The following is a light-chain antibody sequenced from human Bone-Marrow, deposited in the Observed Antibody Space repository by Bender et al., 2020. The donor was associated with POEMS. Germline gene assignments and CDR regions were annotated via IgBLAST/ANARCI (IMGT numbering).Light chain of an antibody. Sequence: QSALTQPASVSGSPGQSITISCTGTSSDVGGNNYVSWYQQHPDKAPKLHFYQGSKRPSGVSDRFSGSTSGNTASLTISGLQADDEGDYFCCSFAGSGTYIFGSGTKVTVL. CDR3: CSFAGSGTYI. V-gene: IGLV2-23*01. CDR2: QGS. CDR1: SSDVGGNNY. J-gene: IGLJ2*01.